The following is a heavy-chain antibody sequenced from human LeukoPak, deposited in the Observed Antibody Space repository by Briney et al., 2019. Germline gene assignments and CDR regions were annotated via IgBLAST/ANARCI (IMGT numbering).Heavy chain of an antibody. J-gene: IGHJ4*02. CDR2: ISSSGSII. V-gene: IGHV3-11*01. CDR1: GFTFSDYY. D-gene: IGHD3-10*01. CDR3: RGVRGGTEADY. Sequence: GGSLRLSCAASGFTFSDYYMSWIRQAPGKGLEWVSYISSSGSIIYYADSVKGRFTISRDNAKNSLYLQMNSLRAEDTAVYYCRGVRGGTEADYWGQGTLVTVSS.